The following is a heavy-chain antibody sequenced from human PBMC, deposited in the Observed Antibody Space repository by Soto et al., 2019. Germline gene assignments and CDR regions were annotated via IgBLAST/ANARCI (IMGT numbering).Heavy chain of an antibody. CDR1: GFTFSSHW. V-gene: IGHV3-74*01. CDR3: VRDGVGAPPFDY. CDR2: IKGDGSST. D-gene: IGHD1-26*01. J-gene: IGHJ4*02. Sequence: EVQLVESGGGLVQPGGSLRLSCAASGFTFSSHWMHWVRQAPGQGLLWVARIKGDGSSTAYADSVKGRFTISRDNAKKTVQRQVNTLRLEDTAVYYGVRDGVGAPPFDYWGQGAVVTVSS.